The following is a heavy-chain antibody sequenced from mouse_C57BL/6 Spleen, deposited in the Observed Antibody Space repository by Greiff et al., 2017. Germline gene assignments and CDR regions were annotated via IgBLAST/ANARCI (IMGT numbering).Heavy chain of an antibody. Sequence: EVQVVESGGGLVKPGGSLKLSCAASGFTFSDYGMHWVRQAPEKGLEWVAYISSGSSTIYYADPVKGRITISRDNARNTLFRQMTSLRSEDTDMSYCARQGYLHAMDYWGKGTSVTVSS. CDR2: ISSGSSTI. D-gene: IGHD5-1*01. V-gene: IGHV5-17*01. CDR1: GFTFSDYG. J-gene: IGHJ4*01. CDR3: ARQGYLHAMDY.